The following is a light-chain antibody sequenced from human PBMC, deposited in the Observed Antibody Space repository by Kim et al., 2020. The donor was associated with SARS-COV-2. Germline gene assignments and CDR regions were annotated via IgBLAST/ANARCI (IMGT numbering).Light chain of an antibody. J-gene: IGLJ1*01. CDR1: SLRTYY. Sequence: ALGQTVGITCQGDSLRTYYASWYQQKPGQAHILVIYDENNRPSGIPDRFSASSSGNTASLTIAGAQAEDEADYYCSSRDSSGNSYFFGTGTKVTVL. CDR2: DEN. CDR3: SSRDSSGNSYF. V-gene: IGLV3-19*01.